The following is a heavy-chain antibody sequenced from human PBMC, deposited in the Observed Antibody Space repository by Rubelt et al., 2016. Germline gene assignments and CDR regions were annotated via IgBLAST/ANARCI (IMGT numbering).Heavy chain of an antibody. V-gene: IGHV4-34*01. CDR3: ARGVGTMIVVAFDY. Sequence: GEINHSGSTNYNPSLKSRVTISVDTSKNQFSLKLSSVTAADTAVYYCARGVGTMIVVAFDYWGQGTLVTVSS. J-gene: IGHJ4*02. D-gene: IGHD3-22*01. CDR2: INHSGST.